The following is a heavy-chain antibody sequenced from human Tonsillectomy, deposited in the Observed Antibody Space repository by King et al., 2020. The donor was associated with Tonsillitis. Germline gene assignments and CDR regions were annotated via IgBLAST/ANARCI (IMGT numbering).Heavy chain of an antibody. V-gene: IGHV5-51*01. CDR3: ATAFKPGILATGGY. D-gene: IGHD1-1*01. J-gene: IGHJ1*01. Sequence: QLVQSGAEVKTPGESLKISCEGSGYSFTTYWIGWVRQMPGKGLEWMGIIYHGDSDTRYSPSFQGQVTISADESISTAYLKWSSLKASDTAMYYCATAFKPGILATGGYWGQGNLVTVSS. CDR1: GYSFTTYW. CDR2: IYHGDSDT.